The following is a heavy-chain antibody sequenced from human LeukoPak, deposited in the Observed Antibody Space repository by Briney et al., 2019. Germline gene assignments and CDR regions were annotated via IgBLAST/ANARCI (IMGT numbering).Heavy chain of an antibody. D-gene: IGHD3-3*01. CDR2: MNPNSGNT. CDR1: GYTFTNYD. J-gene: IGHJ3*02. CDR3: ARGDRFGVLIKDAFEI. V-gene: IGHV1-8*01. Sequence: ASVKVSCKASGYTFTNYDFNWVRQATGQGLEWMGWMNPNSGNTGYAEKFQGRVTMTRNTSITTAYMELNSLRSEDTAVYYCARGDRFGVLIKDAFEIWGQGTMVTVSS.